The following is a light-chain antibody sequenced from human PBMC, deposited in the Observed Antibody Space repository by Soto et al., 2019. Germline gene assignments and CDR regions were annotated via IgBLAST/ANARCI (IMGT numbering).Light chain of an antibody. CDR3: QQRSNWPLT. Sequence: EIVLTQSPATLSLSPGERATLSCRASQSVSSYLAWYQQKPGQAPRLLIYGASNRATGIPARFSGSGSGTDFTLTISSLEPEDFAVYCCQQRSNWPLTFGGGTKVEIK. V-gene: IGKV3-11*01. J-gene: IGKJ4*01. CDR1: QSVSSY. CDR2: GAS.